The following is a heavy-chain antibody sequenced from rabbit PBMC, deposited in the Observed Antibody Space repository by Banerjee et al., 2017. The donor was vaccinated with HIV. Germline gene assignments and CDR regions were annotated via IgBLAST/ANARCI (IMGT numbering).Heavy chain of an antibody. CDR1: GIDFSSYG. D-gene: IGHD7-1*01. Sequence: QELVESGGGLVQPGESLKLSCKASGIDFSSYGMGWVRQAPGKGPEWVACIYTGSSGSTYYASWAKGRFTISKTSSTTVTLQMTSLTAADTATYFCGRSTTLSYGMDLWGPGTLVTV. V-gene: IGHV1S40*01. CDR2: IYTGSSGST. J-gene: IGHJ6*01. CDR3: GRSTTLSYGMDL.